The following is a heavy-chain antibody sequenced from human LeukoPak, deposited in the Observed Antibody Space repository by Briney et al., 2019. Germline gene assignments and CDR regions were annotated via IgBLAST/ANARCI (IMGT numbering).Heavy chain of an antibody. CDR3: ARGTRGYRGGLYYFDY. D-gene: IGHD6-13*01. CDR1: GGSFSGYY. J-gene: IGHJ4*02. CDR2: INHSGST. Sequence: SETLSLTRAVYGGSFSGYYWSWIRQPPGKGLEWIGEINHSGSTNYNPSLKSRVTISVDTSKNQFSLKLSSVTAADTAVYYCARGTRGYRGGLYYFDYWGQGTLVTVSS. V-gene: IGHV4-34*01.